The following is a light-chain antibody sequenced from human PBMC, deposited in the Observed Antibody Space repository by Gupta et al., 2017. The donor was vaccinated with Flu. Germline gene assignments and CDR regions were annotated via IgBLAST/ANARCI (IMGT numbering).Light chain of an antibody. CDR3: CFDGESGRDWV. CDR2: DVS. J-gene: IGLJ3*02. V-gene: IGLV2-11*01. CDR1: SSAVGAYDY. Sequence: QSALTQPRPVSGSPGPSVTTSCTGTSSAVGAYDYVSWFQHHSGKAPKLIIYDVSQRPSVVPDPFSGSKSGNTASLTISGLQAEDEADYYCCFDGESGRDWVFGGGTKLTVL.